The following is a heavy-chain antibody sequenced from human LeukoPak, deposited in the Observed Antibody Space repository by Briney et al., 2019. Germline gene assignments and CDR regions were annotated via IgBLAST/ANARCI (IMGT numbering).Heavy chain of an antibody. D-gene: IGHD3-10*02. CDR1: GFTFTSSA. CDR3: AAVPGIIIAGYFAS. CDR2: VGSTGGTT. V-gene: IGHV3-23*01. Sequence: GGSLRLSCVASGFTFTSSAMTWVRQAPGKGLEWVSVVGSTGGTTYYADTVKGRFTISRDNAKNTMILQMNNLRVEDTAVYYCAAVPGIIIAGYFASWGRGTLVAVSA. J-gene: IGHJ4*02.